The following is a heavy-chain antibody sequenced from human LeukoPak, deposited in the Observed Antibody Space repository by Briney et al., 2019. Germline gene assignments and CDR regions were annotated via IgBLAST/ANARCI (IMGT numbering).Heavy chain of an antibody. J-gene: IGHJ4*02. V-gene: IGHV3-33*01. Sequence: PGGSLRHSYAASGFTFSCHGPHWARQAPGKGLEWVAVLGNDVNYKYYADSVKGRFTISRDNSKNTLYLQMNSLRAEDSAVYYCARDLNSNPYPHLECWGQGTLVTVSS. CDR1: GFTFSCHG. CDR3: ARDLNSNPYPHLEC. CDR2: LGNDVNYK. D-gene: IGHD4-11*01.